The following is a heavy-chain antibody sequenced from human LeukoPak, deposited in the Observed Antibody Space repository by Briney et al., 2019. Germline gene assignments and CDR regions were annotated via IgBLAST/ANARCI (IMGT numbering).Heavy chain of an antibody. Sequence: ASVKVSCKASGYTFTSYGISWVRQAPGQGLEWMGWINTYNGNTNYAQKLQGRVTMTTNTSTSTAYMELKSLRSDDTAMYYCAGDSSITTRAPGYWGQGTLVTVSS. CDR1: GYTFTSYG. V-gene: IGHV1-18*01. D-gene: IGHD6-6*01. CDR2: INTYNGNT. CDR3: AGDSSITTRAPGY. J-gene: IGHJ4*02.